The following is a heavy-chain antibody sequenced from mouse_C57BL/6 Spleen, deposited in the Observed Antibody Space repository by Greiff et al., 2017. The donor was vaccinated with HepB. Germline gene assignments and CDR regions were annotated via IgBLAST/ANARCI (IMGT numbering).Heavy chain of an antibody. CDR1: GFTFSDYY. CDR3: ASYGSSYWYFDV. Sequence: EVHLVESEGGLVRPGSSMKLSCTASGFTFSDYYMAWVRQVPEKGLEWVANINYDGSSTYYLDSLKSRFIISRDNAKNILYLQMSSLKSEDTATYYCASYGSSYWYFDVWGTGTTVTVSS. D-gene: IGHD1-1*01. J-gene: IGHJ1*03. CDR2: INYDGSST. V-gene: IGHV5-16*01.